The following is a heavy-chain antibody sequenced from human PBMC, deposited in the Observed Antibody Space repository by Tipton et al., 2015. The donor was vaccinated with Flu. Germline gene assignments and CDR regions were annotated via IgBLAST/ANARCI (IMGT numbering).Heavy chain of an antibody. CDR2: INSDGSST. J-gene: IGHJ6*02. Sequence: SLRLSCAASGFTFSSYWMHWVRQAPGKGLVWVSRINSDGSSTSYADSVKGRFTISRDNAKNTLYLQMNSLRAEDTAVYYCARAWDYYYYGMDVWGQGTTVPVSS. CDR3: ARAWDYYYYGMDV. CDR1: GFTFSSYW. V-gene: IGHV3-74*01.